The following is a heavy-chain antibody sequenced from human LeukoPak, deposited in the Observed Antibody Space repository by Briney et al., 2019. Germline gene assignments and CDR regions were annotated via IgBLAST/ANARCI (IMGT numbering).Heavy chain of an antibody. CDR3: ARDWSGDFWSGYYTTYYYYMDV. J-gene: IGHJ6*03. CDR1: GGSVTSTNW. D-gene: IGHD3-3*01. Sequence: SGTLSLTCDVSGGSVTSTNWWSWVRQSPGKGLEWIGEIYYTGTVNYNASLESRVTMSVDKSKNQFSLKLSSVTAADTAVYYCARDWSGDFWSGYYTTYYYYMDVWGKGTTVTVSS. V-gene: IGHV4-4*02. CDR2: IYYTGTV.